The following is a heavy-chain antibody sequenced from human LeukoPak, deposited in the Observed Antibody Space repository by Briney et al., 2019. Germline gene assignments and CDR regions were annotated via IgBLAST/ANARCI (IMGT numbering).Heavy chain of an antibody. CDR2: IYSGGRT. CDR1: GLAVTNNY. D-gene: IGHD3-3*01. J-gene: IGHJ3*01. Sequence: GGSLRLSCAASGLAVTNNYMTWVRQAPGKGPEWVSVIYSGGRTSYAASVKGRFTISRDNAKNTVYLQVSGLKVDDTAVYYCARGTSSGYYRTEAFDLWGQGTMVTVSS. V-gene: IGHV3-66*01. CDR3: ARGTSSGYYRTEAFDL.